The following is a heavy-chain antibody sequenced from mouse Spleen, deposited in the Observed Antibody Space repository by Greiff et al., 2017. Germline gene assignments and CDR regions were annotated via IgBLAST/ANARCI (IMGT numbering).Heavy chain of an antibody. Sequence: QVQLKQSGAELARPGASVKLSCQASGYTFTSSGISWVKQRTGQGLEWIGEIYPRSGNTYYNEKFKGKATLTADKSSSTAYMELRSLTSEDSAVYFCARTPKAKGLPPMDYWGQGTSVTVSS. V-gene: IGHV1-81*01. CDR2: IYPRSGNT. CDR1: GYTFTSSG. J-gene: IGHJ4*01. D-gene: IGHD1-3*01. CDR3: ARTPKAKGLPPMDY.